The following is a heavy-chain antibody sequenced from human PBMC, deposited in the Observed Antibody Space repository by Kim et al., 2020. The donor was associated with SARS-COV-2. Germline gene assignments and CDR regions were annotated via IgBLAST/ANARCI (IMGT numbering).Heavy chain of an antibody. V-gene: IGHV4-39*01. Sequence: SETLSLTCTVSGGSISSSSYYWGWIRQPPGKGLEWIGSIYYSGSTYYNPSLKSRVTISVDTSKNQFSLKLSSVTAADTAVYYCARHRLYDYGDYRSDKYYFDYWGQGTLVTVSS. J-gene: IGHJ4*02. CDR1: GGSISSSSYY. CDR2: IYYSGST. D-gene: IGHD4-17*01. CDR3: ARHRLYDYGDYRSDKYYFDY.